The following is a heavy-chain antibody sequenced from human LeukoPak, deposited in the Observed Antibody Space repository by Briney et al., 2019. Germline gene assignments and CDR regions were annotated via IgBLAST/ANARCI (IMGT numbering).Heavy chain of an antibody. CDR1: GGSISSSSYY. D-gene: IGHD1-26*01. J-gene: IGHJ4*02. CDR2: IYYSGST. Sequence: NSSETLSLTCTVSGGSISSSSYYWAWIRQPPGKGLEWIGSIYYSGSTYYNPSLKSRVTISVDTSKNQFSLKLSSVTAADTAVYYCARTQSQSGSYRYYFGYWGQGTLVTVSS. CDR3: ARTQSQSGSYRYYFGY. V-gene: IGHV4-39*01.